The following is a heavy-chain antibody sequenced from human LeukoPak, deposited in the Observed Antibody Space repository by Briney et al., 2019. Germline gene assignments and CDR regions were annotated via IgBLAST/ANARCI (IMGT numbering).Heavy chain of an antibody. J-gene: IGHJ4*02. CDR2: INHSGST. CDR1: GGSFSGYY. CDR3: ASKPVAGHFDY. D-gene: IGHD6-19*01. Sequence: SETLSLTCAVYGGSFSGYYWSWIRQPPGKGLEWIGEINHSGSTNYNPSLKSRVTIPVDTSKNQFSLKLSSVTAADTAVYYCASKPVAGHFDYWGQGTLVTVSS. V-gene: IGHV4-34*01.